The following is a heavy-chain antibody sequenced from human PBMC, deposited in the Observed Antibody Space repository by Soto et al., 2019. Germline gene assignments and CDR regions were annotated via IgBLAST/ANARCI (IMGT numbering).Heavy chain of an antibody. CDR2: INAGIGDI. CDR3: ARVWVGCISTSCSDPNYYYYGMDV. D-gene: IGHD2-2*01. CDR1: GYTFTSYA. J-gene: IGHJ6*02. Sequence: GASVKVSCKASGYTFTSYAMHWVRQAPGQRLEWMGGINAGIGDIEYSEKFQGRVTITRDTSASTAYMELSSLRSEDTAVYYCARVWVGCISTSCSDPNYYYYGMDVWGQGTTVTVSS. V-gene: IGHV1-3*01.